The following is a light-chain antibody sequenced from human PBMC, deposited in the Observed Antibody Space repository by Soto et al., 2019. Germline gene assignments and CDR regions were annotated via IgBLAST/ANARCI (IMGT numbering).Light chain of an antibody. J-gene: IGKJ1*01. CDR3: QQYINWT. V-gene: IGKV3-15*01. Sequence: DIVMTQSPATLSVSPGERATLSCRASQNIRSDLAWYQQKPGQAPRLLMYGASIRATGIPARFSGSGSGTDFTLTISSLQSEDLAIYYCQQYINWTFGQGTRWIS. CDR2: GAS. CDR1: QNIRSD.